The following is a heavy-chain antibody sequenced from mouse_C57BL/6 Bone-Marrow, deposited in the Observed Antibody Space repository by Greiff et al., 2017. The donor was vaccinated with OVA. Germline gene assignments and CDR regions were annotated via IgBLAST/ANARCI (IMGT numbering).Heavy chain of an antibody. V-gene: IGHV5-15*01. D-gene: IGHD1-1*01. J-gene: IGHJ4*01. Sequence: EVKLQESGGGLVQPGGSLKLSCAASGFTFSDYGMAWVRQAPRKGPEWVAFISNLAYSIYYADTVTGRFTISRENAKNTLYLEMSSLRSEDTAMYYCARPPHYYGKGYAMDYWGQGTSVTVSS. CDR3: ARPPHYYGKGYAMDY. CDR1: GFTFSDYG. CDR2: ISNLAYSI.